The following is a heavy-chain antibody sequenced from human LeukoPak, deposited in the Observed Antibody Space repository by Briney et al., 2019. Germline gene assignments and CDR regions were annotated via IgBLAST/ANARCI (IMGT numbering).Heavy chain of an antibody. D-gene: IGHD3-22*01. V-gene: IGHV4-59*12. J-gene: IGHJ3*02. Sequence: SETLSLTCTVSGGSISSYYWSWIRQPPGKGLEWIGYIYYSGSTNYNPSLKSRVTISVDTSKNQFSLKLSSVTAADTAVYYCAREYDNYYDSSDQPFDAFDIWGQGTMVTVSS. CDR3: AREYDNYYDSSDQPFDAFDI. CDR2: IYYSGST. CDR1: GGSISSYY.